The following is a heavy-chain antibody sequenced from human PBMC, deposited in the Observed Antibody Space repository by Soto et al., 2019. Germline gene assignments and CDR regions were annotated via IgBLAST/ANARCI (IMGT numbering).Heavy chain of an antibody. Sequence: GASVKVSCKASGYTFTGYYMHWVRQAPGQGLEWMGWINPNSGGTNYAQKFQGWVTMTRDTSISTAYMELSRLRSDDTAAYYCAREPVYGGNLDYWGQGTLVTVSS. J-gene: IGHJ4*02. CDR2: INPNSGGT. CDR1: GYTFTGYY. CDR3: AREPVYGGNLDY. V-gene: IGHV1-2*04. D-gene: IGHD4-17*01.